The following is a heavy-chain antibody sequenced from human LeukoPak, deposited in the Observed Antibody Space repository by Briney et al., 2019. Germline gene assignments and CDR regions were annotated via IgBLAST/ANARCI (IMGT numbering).Heavy chain of an antibody. D-gene: IGHD3-22*01. V-gene: IGHV4-34*11. J-gene: IGHJ4*02. CDR1: GGSFSGYY. Sequence: PSETLSLTCAVYGGSFSGYYWSWIRQPPGKGLEYIGYIYYGGSTNYNPSLKSRVTISLDTSKNQFSLKLSSVTAADTAVYYCARSTWLLDKWGQGTLVTVSS. CDR2: IYYGGST. CDR3: ARSTWLLDK.